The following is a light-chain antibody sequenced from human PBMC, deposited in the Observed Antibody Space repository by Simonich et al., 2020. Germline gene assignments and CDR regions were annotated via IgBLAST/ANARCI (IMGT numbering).Light chain of an antibody. V-gene: IGKV2-28*01. Sequence: DIVMTQSPLSLPVTPAEPASISCRSSQSLLHRNGCNYLDWYLQKPGQSPHLLIYLGANRASGVPDRFSGSGSGTDFTLKISRVEAEDVGVYYCMQALQTPLTFGGGTKVEIK. CDR3: MQALQTPLT. CDR1: QSLLHRNGCNY. J-gene: IGKJ4*01. CDR2: LGA.